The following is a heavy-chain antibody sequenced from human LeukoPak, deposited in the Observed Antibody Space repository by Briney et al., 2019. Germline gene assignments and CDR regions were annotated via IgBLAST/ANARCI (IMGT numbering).Heavy chain of an antibody. CDR3: ARITAARPDFDY. J-gene: IGHJ4*02. V-gene: IGHV4-34*01. CDR1: GGSFSGYY. Sequence: SETLSLICAVYGGSFSGYYWSWIRQPPGKGLEWIGEINHSGSTNYNPSLKSRVTISVDTSKNQFPLKLSSVTAADTAVYYCARITAARPDFDYWGQGTLVTVSS. D-gene: IGHD1-14*01. CDR2: INHSGST.